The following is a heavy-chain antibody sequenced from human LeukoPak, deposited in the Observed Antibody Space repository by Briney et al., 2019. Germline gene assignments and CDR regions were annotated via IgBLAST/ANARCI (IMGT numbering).Heavy chain of an antibody. J-gene: IGHJ4*02. CDR3: NRLPLWLLGAFDY. V-gene: IGHV3-49*04. CDR1: GFTFGDYA. Sequence: GGSMRLSCTVSGFTFGDYAMRWVRQAPGKVLGWVGFIRSKASDATNEYAASVKGRFTLSRDDSQSIAYLQMNSLKTQDTAVYYCNRLPLWLLGAFDYWGQGTLVTVSS. CDR2: IRSKASDATN. D-gene: IGHD5-18*01.